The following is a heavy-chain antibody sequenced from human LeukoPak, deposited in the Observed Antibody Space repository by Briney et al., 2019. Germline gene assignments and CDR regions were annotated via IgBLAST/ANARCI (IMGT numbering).Heavy chain of an antibody. CDR1: GYTFSSYG. V-gene: IGHV1-18*01. CDR2: ISTYNGNT. Sequence: GASVKVSCKASGYTFSSYGISWVRQAPGQGLEWIGWISTYNGNTNYAQKLQGRVTMTTDTSTSTAYMELRSLRSDDTAVYYCAREPGITMLRGVPVSGAFDIWGQGTMVTVS. J-gene: IGHJ3*02. D-gene: IGHD3-10*01. CDR3: AREPGITMLRGVPVSGAFDI.